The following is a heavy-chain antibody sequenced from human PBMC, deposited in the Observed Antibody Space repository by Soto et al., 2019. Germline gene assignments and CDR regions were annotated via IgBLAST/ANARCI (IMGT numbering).Heavy chain of an antibody. CDR1: GGSISSGGYY. Sequence: SETLSLTSTVSGGSISSGGYYWSGIRHHPGKGLEWIGYIYYSGSTYYNPSLKSRVTISVDTSKNQFSLKLSSVTAADTAVYYCANGPYDSSGYSLYYWGQGTLVTVSS. V-gene: IGHV4-31*03. J-gene: IGHJ4*02. D-gene: IGHD3-22*01. CDR3: ANGPYDSSGYSLYY. CDR2: IYYSGST.